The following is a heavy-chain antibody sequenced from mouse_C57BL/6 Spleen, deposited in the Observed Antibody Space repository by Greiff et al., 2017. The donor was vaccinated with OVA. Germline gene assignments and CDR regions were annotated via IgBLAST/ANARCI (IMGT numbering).Heavy chain of an antibody. V-gene: IGHV5-9-1*02. CDR3: TRDEDLFAY. CDR1: GFTFSSYA. CDR2: ISSGGDYI. Sequence: DVMLVESGEGLVKPGGSLKLSCAASGFTFSSYAMSWVRQTPEKRLEWVAYISSGGDYIYYADTVKGRFTISRDNARNTLYLQMSSLKSEDTAMYYCTRDEDLFAYWGQGTLVTVSA. J-gene: IGHJ3*01.